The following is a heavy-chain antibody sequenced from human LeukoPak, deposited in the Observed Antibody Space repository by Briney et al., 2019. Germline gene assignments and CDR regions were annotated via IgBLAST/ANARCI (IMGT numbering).Heavy chain of an antibody. J-gene: IGHJ2*01. CDR2: ISAYNGNT. CDR3: ARVQLYNWNDEDWYFDL. Sequence: GASVKVSCKASGYIFTNYGISWVRQAPGQGLEWMGWISAYNGNTNYAQKLQGRVTMTTDTSTSTAYMELSRLRSDDTAVYYCARVQLYNWNDEDWYFDLWGRGTLVTVSS. V-gene: IGHV1-18*01. CDR1: GYIFTNYG. D-gene: IGHD1-1*01.